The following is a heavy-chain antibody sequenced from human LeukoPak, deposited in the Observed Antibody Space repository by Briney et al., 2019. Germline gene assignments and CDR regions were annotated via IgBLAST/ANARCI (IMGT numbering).Heavy chain of an antibody. D-gene: IGHD2-15*01. V-gene: IGHV4-34*01. Sequence: SETLSLTCAVYGGSFSGYYWSWIRQPPGKGLEWIGEINHSGSTNYNPSLKSRVTISVETSKNQFSLKLSSVTAADTAVYYCARVVAHTEYYYYGMDVWGQGTTVTVSS. CDR3: ARVVAHTEYYYYGMDV. J-gene: IGHJ6*02. CDR1: GGSFSGYY. CDR2: INHSGST.